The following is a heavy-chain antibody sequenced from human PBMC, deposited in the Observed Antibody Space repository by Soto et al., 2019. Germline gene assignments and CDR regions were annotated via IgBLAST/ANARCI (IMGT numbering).Heavy chain of an antibody. D-gene: IGHD1-1*01. V-gene: IGHV3-30*03. CDR1: GFTFSDYD. J-gene: IGHJ4*02. CDR2: ISYDGKNK. CDR3: ARSRTNGNPELAH. Sequence: GGSLRLSCAASGFTFSDYDMHWVRQAPGKGLEWVAVISYDGKNKYFADAVKGRFTISRDNSKNTLYLQTSSLRPEDAAVYYSARSRTNGNPELAHWDQGTLVAVSS.